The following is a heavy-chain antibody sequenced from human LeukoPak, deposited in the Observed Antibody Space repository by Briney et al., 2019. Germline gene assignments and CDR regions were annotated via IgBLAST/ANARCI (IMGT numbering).Heavy chain of an antibody. D-gene: IGHD1-26*01. CDR1: GFTFSNAW. CDR3: ARAPPGGSLELDY. CDR2: IYSGGST. J-gene: IGHJ4*02. V-gene: IGHV3-66*01. Sequence: GGSLRLSCAASGFTFSNAWMSWVRQAPGKGLEWVSVIYSGGSTYYADSVKGRFTISRDSSKNTLYLQMNSLRAEDTAVYYCARAPPGGSLELDYWGQGTLVTVSS.